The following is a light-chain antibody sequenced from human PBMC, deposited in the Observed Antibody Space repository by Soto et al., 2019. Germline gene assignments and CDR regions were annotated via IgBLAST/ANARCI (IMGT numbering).Light chain of an antibody. J-gene: IGLJ1*01. V-gene: IGLV2-8*01. CDR1: SSDIGVYNY. CDR2: EVS. CDR3: SSYAGSNNLYV. Sequence: QSALTQPPSASGSPGQSVTISCTGTSSDIGVYNYVSWYQQHPGKAPKLMIYEVSERPSGVPDRFSGSKSGNTASLTVSGLQTEDEADYYCSSYAGSNNLYVFGTGTKVTVL.